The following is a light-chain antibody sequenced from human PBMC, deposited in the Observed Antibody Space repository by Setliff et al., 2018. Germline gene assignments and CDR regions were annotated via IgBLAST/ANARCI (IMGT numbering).Light chain of an antibody. Sequence: QSVLTQPASVSGSPGQSITISCSGTIGDVGAYDFISWYQHHPGKAPKLVIYEVTNRPSGISNRFSGSKSGNSASLIISGLQAEDEADYYCSAYTSSSTYVFGTGTKVTVL. CDR1: IGDVGAYDF. CDR2: EVT. J-gene: IGLJ1*01. CDR3: SAYTSSSTYV. V-gene: IGLV2-14*01.